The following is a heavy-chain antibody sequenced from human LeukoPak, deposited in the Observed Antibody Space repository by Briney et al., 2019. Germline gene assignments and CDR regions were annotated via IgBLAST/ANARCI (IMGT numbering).Heavy chain of an antibody. J-gene: IGHJ6*03. CDR2: INPNSGGT. V-gene: IGHV1-2*02. CDR1: GYTFTGYY. D-gene: IGHD3-9*01. CDR3: ASQSYDILTGPSRGRYYYYYMDV. Sequence: ASVKVSCKASGYTFTGYYMHWVRQAPGQGLEWMGWINPNSGGTNYAQKFQGRVTMTRDTSISTAYMELSRLRSDDTAVYYCASQSYDILTGPSRGRYYYYYMDVWGKGTTVTISS.